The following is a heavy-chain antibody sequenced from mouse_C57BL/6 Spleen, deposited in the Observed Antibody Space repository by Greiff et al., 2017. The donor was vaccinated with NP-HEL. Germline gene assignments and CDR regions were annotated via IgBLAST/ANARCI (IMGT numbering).Heavy chain of an antibody. Sequence: QVQLQQSGAELVRPGASVTLSCKASGYTFTDYEMHWVKQTPVHGLEWIGAIDPETGGTAYNQKFKGKAILTADKSSSTAYMELRSLTSEDSAAYYCTRSDSNYGYYFDYWGQGTTLTVSS. J-gene: IGHJ2*01. V-gene: IGHV1-15*01. CDR1: GYTFTDYE. D-gene: IGHD2-5*01. CDR2: IDPETGGT. CDR3: TRSDSNYGYYFDY.